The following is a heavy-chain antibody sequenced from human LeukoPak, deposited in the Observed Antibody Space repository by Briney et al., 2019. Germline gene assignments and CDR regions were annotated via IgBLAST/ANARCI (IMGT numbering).Heavy chain of an antibody. V-gene: IGHV3-7*03. CDR1: EFPFSDSW. D-gene: IGHD1/OR15-1a*01. CDR3: AGGNSMNV. CDR2: IKKDGSGI. Sequence: PGGFLRLSCAVSEFPFSDSWMYWVRQAPGKGLEGVANIKKDGSGISYVDSVQGRFIISRDNAKNSLYLQMNSLRVEDTAVYFCAGGNSMNVWAKGPRSPSPQ. J-gene: IGHJ6*04.